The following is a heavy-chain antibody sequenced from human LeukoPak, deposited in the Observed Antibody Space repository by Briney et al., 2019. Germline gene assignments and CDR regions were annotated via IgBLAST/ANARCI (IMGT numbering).Heavy chain of an antibody. D-gene: IGHD3-3*01. J-gene: IGHJ4*02. Sequence: GGSPRLSCAASGFTFSSYGMHWVRQAPGKGLEWVAFIRYDGSNKYYADSVKGRFTISRDNSKNTLYLQMNSLRAEDTAVYYCAKLSSNYDFWSGYYGGYWGQGTLVTVSS. CDR3: AKLSSNYDFWSGYYGGY. CDR2: IRYDGSNK. V-gene: IGHV3-30*02. CDR1: GFTFSSYG.